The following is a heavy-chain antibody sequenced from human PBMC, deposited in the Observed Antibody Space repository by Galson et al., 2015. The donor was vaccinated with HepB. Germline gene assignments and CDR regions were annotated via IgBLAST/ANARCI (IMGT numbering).Heavy chain of an antibody. CDR1: GDSVSSNSAA. J-gene: IGHJ5*02. D-gene: IGHD6-6*01. CDR3: ARGSSSLVGWFDP. V-gene: IGHV6-1*01. Sequence: CAISGDSVSSNSAAWNWIRRSPSRGLEWLGRTYYRSKWYNDYAVSVKSRITINPDTSKNQFSLQLNSVTPEDTAVYYCARGSSSLVGWFDPRGQGTLVTVSS. CDR2: TYYRSKWYN.